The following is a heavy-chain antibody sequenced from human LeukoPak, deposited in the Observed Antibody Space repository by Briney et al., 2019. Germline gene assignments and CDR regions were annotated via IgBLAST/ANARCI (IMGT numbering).Heavy chain of an antibody. D-gene: IGHD5-12*01. V-gene: IGHV4-34*01. Sequence: SETLSLTCAVYGGSFSGYYCSWIRQPPGKGLEWIGEINHSGSTNYNPSLKSRVTISVDTSKNQFSLKLSSVTAADTAVYYCARVYLRPRGYSGYGVDYWGQGTLVTVSS. CDR2: INHSGST. J-gene: IGHJ4*02. CDR1: GGSFSGYY. CDR3: ARVYLRPRGYSGYGVDY.